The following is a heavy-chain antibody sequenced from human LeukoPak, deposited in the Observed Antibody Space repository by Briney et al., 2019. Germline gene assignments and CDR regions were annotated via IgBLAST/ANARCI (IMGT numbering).Heavy chain of an antibody. V-gene: IGHV4-39*01. CDR2: IYYSGST. D-gene: IGHD6-19*01. Sequence: SETLSPTCTVSGGSIRSSSYYWGWIRQPPGKGLEWIGSIYYSGSTYYNASLKSRGTISVDTSKNQFSLKLNSVTAADTAVYFCARQVVAVAGTGYFDYWGQGTLVTVSS. CDR1: GGSIRSSSYY. J-gene: IGHJ4*02. CDR3: ARQVVAVAGTGYFDY.